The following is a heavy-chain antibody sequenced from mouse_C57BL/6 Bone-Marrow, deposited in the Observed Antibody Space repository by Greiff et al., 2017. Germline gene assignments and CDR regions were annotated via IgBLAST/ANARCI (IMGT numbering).Heavy chain of an antibody. CDR3: ARDGFYAMDY. D-gene: IGHD2-3*01. V-gene: IGHV1-81*01. J-gene: IGHJ4*01. CDR2: IYPRSGNT. Sequence: VQLQQSGAELARPGASVKLSCKASGYTFTSYGISWVKQRTGQGLEWIGEIYPRSGNTYYNEKFKGKDTLTADKSSSTAYMELRSLKSEDSAVYFCARDGFYAMDYWGQGTSVTVSS. CDR1: GYTFTSYG.